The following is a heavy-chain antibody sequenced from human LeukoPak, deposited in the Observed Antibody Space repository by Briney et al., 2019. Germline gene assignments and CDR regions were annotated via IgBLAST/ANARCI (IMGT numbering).Heavy chain of an antibody. CDR2: ISSSGSTI. Sequence: GGSLRLSCAASGFTSSSYEMNWVRQAPGKGLEWVSYISSSGSTIYYADSVKGRFTISRDNAKNSLYLQMNSLRAEDTAVYYCARGFSKWELDLFDYWGQGTLVTVSS. CDR3: ARGFSKWELDLFDY. J-gene: IGHJ4*02. V-gene: IGHV3-48*03. CDR1: GFTSSSYE. D-gene: IGHD1-26*01.